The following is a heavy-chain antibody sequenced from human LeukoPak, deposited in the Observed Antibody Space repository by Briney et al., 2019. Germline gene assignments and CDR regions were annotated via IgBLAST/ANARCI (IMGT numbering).Heavy chain of an antibody. CDR2: IIPIFGTA. V-gene: IGHV1-69*05. Sequence: SVKVSRKASGGTFNSYTFSWVRQAPGQGLEWMGGIIPIFGTANYAQKFQGRVTITTDESTSTAYMELSSLRSEDTAVYYCARGSMVPYFDYWGQGTLVTVSS. CDR3: ARGSMVPYFDY. D-gene: IGHD4/OR15-4a*01. CDR1: GGTFNSYT. J-gene: IGHJ4*02.